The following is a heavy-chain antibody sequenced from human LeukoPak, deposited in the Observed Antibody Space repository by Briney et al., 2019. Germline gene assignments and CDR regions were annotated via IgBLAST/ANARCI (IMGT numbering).Heavy chain of an antibody. Sequence: PSETLSLTCTVSGGSISSSSYYWGWIRQPPGKGLEWIGSIYYSGSTYYNPSLKSRVTISVDTSKNQFSLKLSSVTAADTAVYYCARLARPGGYQYSFYYSGQGALVTVSS. CDR1: GGSISSSSYY. CDR2: IYYSGST. D-gene: IGHD6-6*01. V-gene: IGHV4-39*01. CDR3: ARLARPGGYQYSFYY. J-gene: IGHJ4*02.